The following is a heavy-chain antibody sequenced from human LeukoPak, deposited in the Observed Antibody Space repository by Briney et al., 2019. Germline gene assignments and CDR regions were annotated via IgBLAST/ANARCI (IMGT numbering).Heavy chain of an antibody. J-gene: IGHJ5*02. CDR3: VGYSGSFPGWLDP. CDR1: GLTFSSSW. V-gene: IGHV3-7*01. CDR2: INPAGSQK. Sequence: PGGSLRLSCAASGLTFSSSWMNWVRQAPGKGLEWVANINPAGSQKNYVDSVKGRFTISRDNAMNSVFLQIDSLRAEDTGVYYCVGYSGSFPGWLDPWGQGTLVTVSS. D-gene: IGHD1-26*01.